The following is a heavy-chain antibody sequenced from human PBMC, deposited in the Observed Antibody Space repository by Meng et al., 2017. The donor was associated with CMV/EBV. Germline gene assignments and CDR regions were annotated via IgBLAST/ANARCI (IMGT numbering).Heavy chain of an antibody. Sequence: SETLSLTCAVSGDSVSSNSAAWNWIRQSPSRGLEWLGRTYYRSKWYNDYAVSVKSRITINPDTSKNQFSLQLNSVTPEDTAVYYCARAGGYSSSWYFDYWGQGTLVTVSS. J-gene: IGHJ4*02. D-gene: IGHD6-13*01. V-gene: IGHV6-1*01. CDR1: GDSVSSNSAA. CDR3: ARAGGYSSSWYFDY. CDR2: TYYRSKWYN.